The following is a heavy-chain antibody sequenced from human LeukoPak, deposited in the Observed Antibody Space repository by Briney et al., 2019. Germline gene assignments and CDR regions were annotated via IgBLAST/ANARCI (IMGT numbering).Heavy chain of an antibody. J-gene: IGHJ4*02. CDR1: GFTFSSYS. V-gene: IGHV3-21*01. D-gene: IGHD3-3*01. Sequence: GGSLRLSCAASGFTFSSYSMNWVHQAPGKGLEWVSSISSSSSYIYYADSVKGRFTISRDNAKNSLYLQMNSLRAEDTAVYYCASAPITIFGVVRPDYWGQGTLVTVSS. CDR3: ASAPITIFGVVRPDY. CDR2: ISSSSSYI.